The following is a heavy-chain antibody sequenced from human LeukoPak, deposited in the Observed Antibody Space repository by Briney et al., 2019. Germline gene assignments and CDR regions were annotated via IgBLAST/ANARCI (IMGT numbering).Heavy chain of an antibody. CDR3: AKGAAAGKVDWFDP. J-gene: IGHJ5*02. CDR2: ITGYGAT. Sequence: GGSLRLSCAASGFTFSNFAMMWVRQAPGTGLQWVSTITGYGATFYADSVRGRFTIFRNTSMNTLFLQMNSLGAEDTAVYYCAKGAAAGKVDWFDPWGQGTLVTVSS. V-gene: IGHV3-23*01. CDR1: GFTFSNFA. D-gene: IGHD6-13*01.